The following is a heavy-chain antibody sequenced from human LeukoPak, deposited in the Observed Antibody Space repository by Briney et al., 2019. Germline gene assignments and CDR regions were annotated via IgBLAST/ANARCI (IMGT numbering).Heavy chain of an antibody. V-gene: IGHV6-1*01. CDR2: TYYRSKWYN. Sequence: SQTLSLTCAISGDSVSSNSAAWNWIRQSPSRGLEWLGRTYYRSKWYNDYAVSVKSRITINPDTSKNQFSLQLNSVTPEDTAVYYCARDLRGYSYGLDYYCGMDVWGKGTTVTVSS. CDR1: GDSVSSNSAA. D-gene: IGHD5-18*01. J-gene: IGHJ6*04. CDR3: ARDLRGYSYGLDYYCGMDV.